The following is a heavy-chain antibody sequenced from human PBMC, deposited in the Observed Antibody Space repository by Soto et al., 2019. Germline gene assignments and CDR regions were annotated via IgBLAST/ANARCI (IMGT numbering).Heavy chain of an antibody. J-gene: IGHJ4*02. Sequence: QVQLVESGGGVVQPGRSLRLSCAASGFTFSSYAMHWVRQAPGKGLEWVAVISYDGSNKYYADSVKGRFTISRDNSKNTLYLQMNNLRAEDTAVYYCARSGYYGGYFDYWGQGTLVTVSS. CDR3: ARSGYYGGYFDY. D-gene: IGHD3-22*01. V-gene: IGHV3-30-3*01. CDR2: ISYDGSNK. CDR1: GFTFSSYA.